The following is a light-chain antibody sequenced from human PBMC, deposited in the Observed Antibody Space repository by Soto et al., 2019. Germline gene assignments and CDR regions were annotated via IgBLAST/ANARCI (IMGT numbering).Light chain of an antibody. V-gene: IGKV1-5*03. CDR1: QSVSSW. Sequence: DIQLTESPSTLSASVGERVRITCRASQSVSSWLAWYQQKPGKAPKLLIYKASTLKSGVPSRFSGSGSGTEFTLTISSLQPEDFATYYCQQSFSSRWTFGQGTKVDI. CDR3: QQSFSSRWT. CDR2: KAS. J-gene: IGKJ1*01.